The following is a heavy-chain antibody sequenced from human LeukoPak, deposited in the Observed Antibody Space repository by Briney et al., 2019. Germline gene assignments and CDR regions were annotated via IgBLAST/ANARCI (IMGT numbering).Heavy chain of an antibody. CDR1: GFSLRNYW. V-gene: IGHV3-7*01. CDR2: IKEDGSEK. J-gene: IGHJ4*02. D-gene: IGHD1-26*01. CDR3: ARDLGATHSEDYFDF. Sequence: GGSLRLSCAVSGFSLRNYWMTWVRQAPGRGLERVANIKEDGSEKDYVDSVKGRFTISRDNAKNLLYLQMNSLRAEDTAVYYCARDLGATHSEDYFDFWGQGTLVIVSS.